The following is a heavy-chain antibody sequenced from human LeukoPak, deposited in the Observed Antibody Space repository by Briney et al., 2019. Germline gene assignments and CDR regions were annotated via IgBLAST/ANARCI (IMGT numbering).Heavy chain of an antibody. V-gene: IGHV1-69*13. CDR3: ARDVGHNWFDP. CDR1: GGSFSSYA. D-gene: IGHD1-26*01. CDR2: IIPIFGTA. Sequence: SVKFFCKAVGGSFSSYAISWVRQAPGQGLEWLGGIIPIFGTANYAQKFQGRVTITADESTSTAYMELSSLRSEDTAVYYGARDVGHNWFDPWGQGTLVTVSS. J-gene: IGHJ5*02.